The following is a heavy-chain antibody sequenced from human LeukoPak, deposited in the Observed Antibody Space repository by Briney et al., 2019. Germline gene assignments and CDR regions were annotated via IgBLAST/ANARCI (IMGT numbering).Heavy chain of an antibody. Sequence: VASVKVSCKASGYTFTSYDINWVRQATGQGLEWMGWMNPNSGNTGYAQKFQGRVTMTRDTSTSTVYMELSSLRSEDTAVYYCARGDDYGGNTEDYWGQGTLVTVSS. CDR2: MNPNSGNT. J-gene: IGHJ4*02. D-gene: IGHD4-23*01. CDR1: GYTFTSYD. CDR3: ARGDDYGGNTEDY. V-gene: IGHV1-8*01.